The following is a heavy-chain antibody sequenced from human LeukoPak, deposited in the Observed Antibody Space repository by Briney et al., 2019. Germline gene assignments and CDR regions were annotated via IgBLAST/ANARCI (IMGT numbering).Heavy chain of an antibody. D-gene: IGHD1-1*01. Sequence: SGGSLRLSCAASGFTFSSYSMNWVRQAPGKGLEWVSSISSSSSYIYYADSVKGRFTISRDNAKNSLYLQMNSLRAEDTAVCYCGATGRTGYYYYYGMDVWGKGTTVTVSS. CDR1: GFTFSSYS. J-gene: IGHJ6*04. CDR2: ISSSSSYI. V-gene: IGHV3-21*01. CDR3: GATGRTGYYYYYGMDV.